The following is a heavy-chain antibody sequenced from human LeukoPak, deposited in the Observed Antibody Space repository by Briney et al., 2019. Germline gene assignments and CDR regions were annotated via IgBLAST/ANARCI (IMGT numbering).Heavy chain of an antibody. CDR3: AREDGYCSGGNCYSYFDS. CDR2: IKKTGSET. D-gene: IGHD2-15*01. Sequence: GGSLRLSCAASGFTFSSFWMSWVRQAPGKGLEWVAYIKKTGSETYYVDSVKGRFTITRDNTRNSLFLQMYSLRAEDTAVYFCAREDGYCSGGNCYSYFDSWGQGTLVTVSS. J-gene: IGHJ4*02. V-gene: IGHV3-7*01. CDR1: GFTFSSFW.